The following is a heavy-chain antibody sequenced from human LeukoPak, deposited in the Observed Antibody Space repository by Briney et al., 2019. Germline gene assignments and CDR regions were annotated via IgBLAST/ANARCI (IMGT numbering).Heavy chain of an antibody. CDR1: GFTFSSYS. J-gene: IGHJ5*02. Sequence: GGSLRLSCAASGFTFSSYSMNWVRQAPGKGLEWVSYISSSSTIYYADSVRGRFTISRDNAKNSLYLQMNSLRAEDTAVYYCARDRGGNWFDPWGQGTLVTVSS. V-gene: IGHV3-48*04. CDR2: ISSSSTI. CDR3: ARDRGGNWFDP.